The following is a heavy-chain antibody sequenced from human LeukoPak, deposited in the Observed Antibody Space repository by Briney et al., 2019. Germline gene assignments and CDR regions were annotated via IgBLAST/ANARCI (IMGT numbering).Heavy chain of an antibody. J-gene: IGHJ6*02. CDR1: GVTLTNYA. V-gene: IGHV3-23*01. CDR3: AKDPGRSSGWATTALDV. Sequence: GGALRLSCVGSGVTLTNYAMSWVRQAPGKGLEWVSAISGSGTYTYDADSVKGLSTISRDDSKHTLWLPMSRLRVEDTAVYCCAKDPGRSSGWATTALDVWGQGTTVTVSS. D-gene: IGHD6-19*01. CDR2: ISGSGTYT.